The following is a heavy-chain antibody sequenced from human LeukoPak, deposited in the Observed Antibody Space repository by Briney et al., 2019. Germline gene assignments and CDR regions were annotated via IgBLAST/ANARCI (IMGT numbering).Heavy chain of an antibody. J-gene: IGHJ4*02. V-gene: IGHV3-7*01. CDR3: ATIEAVRFQY. Sequence: GGSLRLSCTDSGFTFSSNWMAWVRQAPGKGLEWVANIKQDESEKYYLGSVKGRFTISRDNTKNSLYLEMSSLRAEDTAVYYCATIEAVRFQYWGQGTLVAVSS. D-gene: IGHD3-3*01. CDR2: IKQDESEK. CDR1: GFTFSSNW.